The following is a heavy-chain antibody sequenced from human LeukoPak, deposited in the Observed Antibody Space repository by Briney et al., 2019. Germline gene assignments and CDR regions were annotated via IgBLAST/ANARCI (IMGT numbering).Heavy chain of an antibody. CDR2: IYPGDSDT. Sequence: PGESLKISCKGSGYTFTTYWIAWVRQMPGKGLEWMGIIYPGDSDTRYSPSFQGQVTISADKSISTAYLQWSSLKASDTAMYYCAILGYCSSTSCYEGGYWFDPWGQGTLVTVSS. D-gene: IGHD2-2*01. J-gene: IGHJ5*02. CDR3: AILGYCSSTSCYEGGYWFDP. CDR1: GYTFTTYW. V-gene: IGHV5-51*01.